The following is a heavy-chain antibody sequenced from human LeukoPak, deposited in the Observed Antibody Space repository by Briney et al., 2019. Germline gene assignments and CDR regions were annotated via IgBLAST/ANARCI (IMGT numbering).Heavy chain of an antibody. J-gene: IGHJ6*03. V-gene: IGHV4-34*01. Sequence: PSETLSLTCAVYGGSFSGYYWSWIRQPPGKGLEWIGEINHSGSTNYNPSLKSRVTISVDTSKNQFSLKLSSVTAADTAVYYCARGGWIQLWLRDYYYMDVWGKGTTVTVSS. CDR3: ARGGWIQLWLRDYYYMDV. CDR1: GGSFSGYY. CDR2: INHSGST. D-gene: IGHD5-18*01.